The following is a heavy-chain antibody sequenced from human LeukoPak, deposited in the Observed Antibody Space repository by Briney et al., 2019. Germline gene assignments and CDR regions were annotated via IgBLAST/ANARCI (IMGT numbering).Heavy chain of an antibody. V-gene: IGHV1-24*01. Sequence: GASVKVSCKVSGYTLTELSMHWVRQAPGKGLEWMGGFDPEDGETIYAQKFQGRVTMTEDTSTDTAYMELSSLRSEDTAVYYCATIRELYDYYGMDVWGQGTTATVSS. J-gene: IGHJ6*02. D-gene: IGHD1-26*01. CDR3: ATIRELYDYYGMDV. CDR1: GYTLTELS. CDR2: FDPEDGET.